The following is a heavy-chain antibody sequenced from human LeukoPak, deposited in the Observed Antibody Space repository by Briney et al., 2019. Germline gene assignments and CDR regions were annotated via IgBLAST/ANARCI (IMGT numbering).Heavy chain of an antibody. CDR1: GFTFSSYE. CDR3: ARDRYSYGYFDY. Sequence: GSLRLSCAASGFTFSSYEMNWVRQAPGKGLEWVSYIRSSGSTIYYADSVKGRFTISRDNAKNSLYLQMNSLRAEDTAVYYCARDRYSYGYFDYWGQGTLVTVSS. J-gene: IGHJ4*02. D-gene: IGHD5-18*01. CDR2: IRSSGSTI. V-gene: IGHV3-48*03.